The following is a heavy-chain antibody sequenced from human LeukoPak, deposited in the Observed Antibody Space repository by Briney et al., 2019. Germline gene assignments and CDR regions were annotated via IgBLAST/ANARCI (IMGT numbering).Heavy chain of an antibody. J-gene: IGHJ5*02. CDR1: GGSISSSSYY. CDR2: IYYSGST. Sequence: SETLSLTCTVSGGSISSSSYYWGWIRQPPGKGLEWIGSIYYSGSTYYNPSLKSRVTISLDTSTNQFSLKLSSVTAADTAVYYCARDGRRIAARQRWGNWFDPWGQGTLVTVSS. V-gene: IGHV4-39*07. CDR3: ARDGRRIAARQRWGNWFDP. D-gene: IGHD6-6*01.